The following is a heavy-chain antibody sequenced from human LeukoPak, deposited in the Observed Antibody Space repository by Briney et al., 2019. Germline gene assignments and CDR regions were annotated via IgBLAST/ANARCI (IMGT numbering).Heavy chain of an antibody. CDR3: AREPRTHKWVFNY. J-gene: IGHJ4*02. V-gene: IGHV3-30-3*01. D-gene: IGHD1-14*01. Sequence: GGSLRLSCAASGFTFSSYAMHWVRQAPGKGLEWVAVISYDGSNKYYADSVKGRFTISRDNSKNTLYLQMNSLRAEDTAVYYCAREPRTHKWVFNYWGQGTLVTVSS. CDR2: ISYDGSNK. CDR1: GFTFSSYA.